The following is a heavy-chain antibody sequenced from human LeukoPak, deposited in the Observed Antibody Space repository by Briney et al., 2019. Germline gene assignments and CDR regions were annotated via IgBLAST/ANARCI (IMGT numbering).Heavy chain of an antibody. V-gene: IGHV4-34*01. CDR3: ARHQDQLLRSRYFDY. CDR1: GGSFSGYY. Sequence: PSETLSLTCAVYGGSFSGYYWSWIRQPPGKGLEWIGEINHSGSTNYNPSLKSRVTISVDTSKNQFSLKLSSVTAADTAVYYCARHQDQLLRSRYFDYWGQGTLVTVSS. CDR2: INHSGST. D-gene: IGHD2-2*01. J-gene: IGHJ4*02.